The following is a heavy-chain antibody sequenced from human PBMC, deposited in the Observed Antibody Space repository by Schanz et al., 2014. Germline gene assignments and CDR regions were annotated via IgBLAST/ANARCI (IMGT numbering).Heavy chain of an antibody. Sequence: QLMQSGSEVRKPGASVKVSCKASGYIFGSHGMTWVRQAPGQGPELMGWINAHTGNTQYAQKFQGKVNMTRDTVTTTENLELTRLRTDDTAIDYCARVHVAADHYNSPGAFDIWGQGTRVTVSS. D-gene: IGHD1-20*01. V-gene: IGHV1-18*01. CDR2: INAHTGNT. CDR3: ARVHVAADHYNSPGAFDI. J-gene: IGHJ3*02. CDR1: GYIFGSHG.